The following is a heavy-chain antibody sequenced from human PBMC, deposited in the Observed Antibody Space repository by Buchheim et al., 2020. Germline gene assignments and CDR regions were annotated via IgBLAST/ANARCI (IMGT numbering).Heavy chain of an antibody. V-gene: IGHV3-33*01. CDR2: IWYDGSNK. CDR1: GFTFSSYG. Sequence: QVQLVESGGGVVQPGRSLRLSCAASGFTFSSYGMHWVRQAPGKGLEWVAVIWYDGSNKYYADSVKGRFTISRDNSKNTLYLQMNSQRAEDTAVYYCACLTVAGTGDYWGQGTL. D-gene: IGHD6-19*01. CDR3: ACLTVAGTGDY. J-gene: IGHJ4*02.